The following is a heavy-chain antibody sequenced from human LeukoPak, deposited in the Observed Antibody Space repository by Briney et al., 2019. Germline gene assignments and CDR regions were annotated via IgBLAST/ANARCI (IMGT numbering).Heavy chain of an antibody. V-gene: IGHV3-23*01. CDR2: IRGSGYFT. CDR3: AKGSGGSGSNDAYDI. D-gene: IGHD3-10*01. CDR1: GFTFSSYA. J-gene: IGHJ3*02. Sequence: GGSLRLSCAASGFTFSSYAMSWVRQAPGKGLEWVSRIRGSGYFTYYAAFVKGRFTISRDNSKNTLYLQMNSLRAEDTAAYYCAKGSGGSGSNDAYDIWGQGTMVTVSS.